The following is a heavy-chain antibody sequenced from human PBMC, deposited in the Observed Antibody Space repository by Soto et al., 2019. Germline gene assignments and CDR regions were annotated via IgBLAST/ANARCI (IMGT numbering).Heavy chain of an antibody. Sequence: QVQLQESGPGLVKPSETLSLTCTVSGGSISSYYWSWIRQPPGKGLEWIGYIYYSGSTNYNPSLKSRVTISVDTSKNQFSLKLSSVTAADTAVYYCASFKGDILTGYYQNYYYYYMDVWGKGTTVTVSS. CDR2: IYYSGST. CDR1: GGSISSYY. J-gene: IGHJ6*03. CDR3: ASFKGDILTGYYQNYYYYYMDV. D-gene: IGHD3-9*01. V-gene: IGHV4-59*01.